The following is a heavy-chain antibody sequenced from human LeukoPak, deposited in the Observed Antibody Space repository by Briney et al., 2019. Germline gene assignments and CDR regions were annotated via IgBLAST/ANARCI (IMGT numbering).Heavy chain of an antibody. CDR2: IIPIFGTA. D-gene: IGHD5-12*01. V-gene: IGHV1-69*05. Sequence: ASVKVSCKASGGTFSSYAISWVRQAPGQGLEWMGGIIPIFGTANYAQKFQGRVTMTTDTSTSTAYMELRSLRSDDTAVYYCARVGRGGYEFDYWGQGTLVTVSS. CDR1: GGTFSSYA. J-gene: IGHJ4*02. CDR3: ARVGRGGYEFDY.